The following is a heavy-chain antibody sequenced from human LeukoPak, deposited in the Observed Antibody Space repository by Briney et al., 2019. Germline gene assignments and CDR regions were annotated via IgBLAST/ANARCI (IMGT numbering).Heavy chain of an antibody. D-gene: IGHD2-15*01. CDR3: ARGYCSGGTCRYVTKYFDY. V-gene: IGHV5-51*01. J-gene: IGHJ4*02. CDR1: GYNFTTYW. CDR2: INPGDSDF. Sequence: NAGESLKISCKGSGYNFTTYWIAWVRQMPGKGLEWMGIINPGDSDFRYSPSFQGQVTISAAKSITTAYLQWSSLKASDTAMYYCARGYCSGGTCRYVTKYFDYWGQGTLVTVSS.